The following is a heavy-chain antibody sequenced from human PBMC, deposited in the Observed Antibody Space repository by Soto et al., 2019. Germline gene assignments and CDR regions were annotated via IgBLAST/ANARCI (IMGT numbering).Heavy chain of an antibody. V-gene: IGHV1-3*01. Sequence: GASVKVSCKASGYTFTSYGISWVRQAPGQGLEWMGWINAANGDTGYSQKFQGRVTLTRDTSASTAYMELSSLRSEDTAVYYCARKDYYGSGIYYFDYWGQGTLVTVSS. D-gene: IGHD3-10*01. CDR1: GYTFTSYG. CDR3: ARKDYYGSGIYYFDY. CDR2: INAANGDT. J-gene: IGHJ4*02.